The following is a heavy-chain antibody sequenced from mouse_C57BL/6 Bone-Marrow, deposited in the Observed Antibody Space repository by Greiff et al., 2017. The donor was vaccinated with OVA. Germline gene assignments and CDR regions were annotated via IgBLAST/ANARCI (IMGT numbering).Heavy chain of an antibody. CDR2: INPYNGGT. Sequence: VQLKESGPVLVKPGASVKMSCKASGYTFTDYYMNWVKQSHGKSLEWIGVINPYNGGTSYNQKFKGKATLTVDKSSSTAYMELISLTSEDSAVYYCARYITTVVAKGYFDVWGTGTTVTVSS. V-gene: IGHV1-19*01. CDR3: ARYITTVVAKGYFDV. J-gene: IGHJ1*03. CDR1: GYTFTDYY. D-gene: IGHD1-1*01.